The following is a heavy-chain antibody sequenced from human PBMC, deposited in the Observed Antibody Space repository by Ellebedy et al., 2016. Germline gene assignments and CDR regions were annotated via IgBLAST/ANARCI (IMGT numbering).Heavy chain of an antibody. CDR2: ISSSSSTI. CDR1: GFNFSDYS. D-gene: IGHD2-2*01. V-gene: IGHV3-48*02. Sequence: GGSLRLXXAASGFNFSDYSMNWVRQAPGNELGWVSYISSSSSTIYYADSVKGRFTISRDNAKNSLFLQMNSLRDEDTAVYYCARGYCSGTSCHRYFDYWGQGTLVIVSS. J-gene: IGHJ4*02. CDR3: ARGYCSGTSCHRYFDY.